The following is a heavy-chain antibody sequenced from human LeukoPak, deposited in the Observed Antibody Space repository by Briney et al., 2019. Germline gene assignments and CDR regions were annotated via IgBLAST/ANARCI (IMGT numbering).Heavy chain of an antibody. CDR3: ARGESIISNWFDP. D-gene: IGHD1-14*01. V-gene: IGHV4-30-2*01. CDR2: IYHSGST. CDR1: GGSISSGGYS. Sequence: SETLSLTCAVSGGSISSGGYSWSWIRQPPGTGLEWIGYIYHSGSTYYNPSLKSRVTISVDRSKNRFSLKLSSVTAADTAVYYCARGESIISNWFDPWGQGTLVTVSS. J-gene: IGHJ5*01.